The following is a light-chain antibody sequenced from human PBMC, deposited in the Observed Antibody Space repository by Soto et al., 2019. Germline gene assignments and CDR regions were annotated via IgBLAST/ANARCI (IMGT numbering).Light chain of an antibody. CDR3: QQYNSHS. V-gene: IGKV1-5*01. CDR2: DAS. CDR1: QNIFTW. J-gene: IGKJ4*01. Sequence: DIQMTQSPSTLSASVGDTVTITCRASQNIFTWLAWYQHKPGKAPKLLMYDASILESGFQSRLSGSGSGTDFTLTISSLQSDDFATYYCQQYNSHSFGGGTKVQIK.